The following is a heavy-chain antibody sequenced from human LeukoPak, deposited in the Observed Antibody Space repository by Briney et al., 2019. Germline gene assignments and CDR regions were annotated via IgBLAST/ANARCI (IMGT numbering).Heavy chain of an antibody. CDR2: ISGSGGST. J-gene: IGHJ4*02. CDR1: GVALRTYV. D-gene: IGHD3-16*02. V-gene: IGHV3-23*01. CDR3: AKDRRYRSALVDY. Sequence: GCPRLSRAPSGVALRTYVISTVREAPGKGRGWVSAISGSGGSTYYAASVKGRFTISRDKSKNTLYLQMNSLRAEDTAVYYCAKDRRYRSALVDYWGQGTLVTVSS.